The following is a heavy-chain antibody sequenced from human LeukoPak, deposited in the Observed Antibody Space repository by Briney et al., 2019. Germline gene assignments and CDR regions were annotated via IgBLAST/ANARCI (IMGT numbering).Heavy chain of an antibody. D-gene: IGHD2-2*02. CDR3: ARAGYCSSTSCYMGSSDY. V-gene: IGHV3-21*01. CDR2: MSTSSSYI. Sequence: PGGSLRLSCAASGFNFSSYSMNWVRQAPGKGLEWVSSMSTSSSYIYYADSVKGRFTISRDNAKNSLYLQMNSLRAEDTAVYYCARAGYCSSTSCYMGSSDYWGQGTLVTVSS. J-gene: IGHJ4*02. CDR1: GFNFSSYS.